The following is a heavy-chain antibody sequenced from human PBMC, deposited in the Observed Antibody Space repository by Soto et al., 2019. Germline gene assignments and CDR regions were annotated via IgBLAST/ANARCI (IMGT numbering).Heavy chain of an antibody. D-gene: IGHD3-16*02. V-gene: IGHV1-3*01. CDR3: ARVGPRYDYIWGSYRPEDAFDI. Sequence: QVQLVQSGAEVKKPGASVKVSCKASGYTFTSYAMHWVRQAPGQRLEWMGWINAGNGNTKYSQKFQGRVTITRDTSASTAYMELSSLRSEDTAVYYCARVGPRYDYIWGSYRPEDAFDIWGQGTMVTVSS. CDR1: GYTFTSYA. J-gene: IGHJ3*02. CDR2: INAGNGNT.